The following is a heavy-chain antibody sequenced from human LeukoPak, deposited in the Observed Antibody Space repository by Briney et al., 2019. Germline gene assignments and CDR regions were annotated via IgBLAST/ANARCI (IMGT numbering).Heavy chain of an antibody. V-gene: IGHV3-30*18. D-gene: IGHD2-15*01. CDR3: AKDQGYCSGGSCYPKPLDY. CDR2: IFYDGSNK. CDR1: GFTFSSSG. Sequence: GGSLRLSCAASGFTFSSSGMPWVRQAPGKGLEWVAVIFYDGSNKYYADSVKGRFTTSRDNSKNTLYLQRNSLRAEDTAVYYCAKDQGYCSGGSCYPKPLDYWGQGTLVTVSS. J-gene: IGHJ4*02.